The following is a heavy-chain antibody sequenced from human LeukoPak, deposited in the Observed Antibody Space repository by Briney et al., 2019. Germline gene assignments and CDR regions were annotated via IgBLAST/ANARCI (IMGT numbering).Heavy chain of an antibody. CDR3: AKDHPSYGGNSGFDY. CDR2: ISSSGGST. J-gene: IGHJ4*02. CDR1: AFTFSSYE. V-gene: IGHV3-23*01. D-gene: IGHD4-23*01. Sequence: GGSLRLSCAASAFTFSSYEMNWVRQAPGKGLEWVSYISSSGGSTYYADSVKGRFTISRDNSKNTLYLQMNSLRAEDTAVYYCAKDHPSYGGNSGFDYWGQGTLVTVSS.